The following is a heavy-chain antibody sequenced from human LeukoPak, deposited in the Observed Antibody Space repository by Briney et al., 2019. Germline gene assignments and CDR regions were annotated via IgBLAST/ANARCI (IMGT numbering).Heavy chain of an antibody. Sequence: SETLSLTCTVSGGSLSGYWSWVRQPPGKELEWIGYIHYSGTTNYNPSLRSRVFISIDTSKDQFSLRLTSVTAADTAVYYCVRVMPRHYYYGMDVWGQGTTVTVSS. CDR3: VRVMPRHYYYGMDV. D-gene: IGHD2-2*01. CDR1: GGSLSGY. J-gene: IGHJ6*02. CDR2: IHYSGTT. V-gene: IGHV4-59*01.